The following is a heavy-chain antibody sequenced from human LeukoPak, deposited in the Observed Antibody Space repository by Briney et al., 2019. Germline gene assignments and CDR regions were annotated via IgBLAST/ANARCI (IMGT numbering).Heavy chain of an antibody. CDR2: ISGSGNGGSI. Sequence: GGSLRLSCSASGFSFSIYTMYWVRQAPGKGPEYVSTISGSGNGGSIYYADSVKGRFTISRDDSKSTLYLQMNGLRSEDTAVYYCVKDFGRVRGTPDSWGQGTLVTVSS. CDR3: VKDFGRVRGTPDS. J-gene: IGHJ4*02. D-gene: IGHD3-10*01. V-gene: IGHV3-64D*06. CDR1: GFSFSIYT.